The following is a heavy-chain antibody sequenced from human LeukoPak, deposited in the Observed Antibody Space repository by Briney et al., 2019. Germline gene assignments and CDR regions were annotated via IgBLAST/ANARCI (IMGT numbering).Heavy chain of an antibody. Sequence: GGSLRLSCAASGFTFSSYGMHWVRQAPGKGLEWVAVISYDGSNKYYADSVKGRFTISRDNSKNSLYLQMNSLRAEDTAVYYCAREGAMIGLSSLDYWGQGTLVTVSS. CDR3: AREGAMIGLSSLDY. CDR2: ISYDGSNK. J-gene: IGHJ4*02. CDR1: GFTFSSYG. V-gene: IGHV3-30*03. D-gene: IGHD3-22*01.